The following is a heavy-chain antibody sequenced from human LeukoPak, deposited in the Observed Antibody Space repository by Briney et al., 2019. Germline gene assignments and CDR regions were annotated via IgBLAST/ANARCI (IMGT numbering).Heavy chain of an antibody. CDR1: GYTFTGYY. CDR3: ATDCSSTSCYLFDP. V-gene: IGHV1-2*02. CDR2: INPNSGGT. D-gene: IGHD2-2*01. J-gene: IGHJ5*02. Sequence: ASVKVSCKASGYTFTGYYMHWVRQAPGQGLEWMGWINPNSGGTNYAQKFQGRVTTTRDTSISTAYMELSRLRSDDTAVYYCATDCSSTSCYLFDPWGQGTLVTVSS.